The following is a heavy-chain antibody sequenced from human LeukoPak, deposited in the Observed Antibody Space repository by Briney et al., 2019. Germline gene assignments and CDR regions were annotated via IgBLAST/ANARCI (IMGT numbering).Heavy chain of an antibody. CDR1: GFTFSSYA. CDR3: ARRPTSLGYFDV. Sequence: AGGSLRLSCAASGFTFSSYAMTWVRQAPGKGLEWVSVISGSGASTYYADSVKGRFTISRDNSKNTLYMQMKSLRAEDTAVYYCARRPTSLGYFDVWGRGTLVTVSS. J-gene: IGHJ2*01. CDR2: ISGSGAST. V-gene: IGHV3-23*01.